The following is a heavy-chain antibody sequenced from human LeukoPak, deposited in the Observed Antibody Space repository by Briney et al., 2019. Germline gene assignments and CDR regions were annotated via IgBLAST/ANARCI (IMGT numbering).Heavy chain of an antibody. CDR1: GYTFTGYY. CDR2: INPNSGGT. J-gene: IGHJ4*02. V-gene: IGHV1-2*02. CDR3: ATSRGYSYGDYFDY. Sequence: ASVKVSCKASGYTFTGYYMHWVRQAPGQGLEWMGWINPNSGGTNYAQKLQGRVTMTTDTSTSTAYMELRSLRSDDTAVYYCATSRGYSYGDYFDYWGQGTLVTVSS. D-gene: IGHD5-18*01.